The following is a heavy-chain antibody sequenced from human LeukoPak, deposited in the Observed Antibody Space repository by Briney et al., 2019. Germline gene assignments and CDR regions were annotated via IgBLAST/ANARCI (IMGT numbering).Heavy chain of an antibody. V-gene: IGHV1-18*01. CDR2: ISVYNGNT. CDR3: ARDGRAYPAYFDH. J-gene: IGHJ4*02. Sequence: GASVKVSCKASGYTFTSYGISWVRQAPGQGLEWMGWISVYNGNTNYAQKLQGRVTMTTDTSTSTAYMEMRRLRSDDTAVYYCARDGRAYPAYFDHWGQGTLVTVSS. D-gene: IGHD1-26*01. CDR1: GYTFTSYG.